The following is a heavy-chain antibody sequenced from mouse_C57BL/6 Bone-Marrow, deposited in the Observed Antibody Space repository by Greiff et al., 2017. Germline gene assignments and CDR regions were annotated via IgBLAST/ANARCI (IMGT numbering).Heavy chain of an antibody. D-gene: IGHD1-1*01. Sequence: QVQLQQSGPELVKPGASVKISCKASGYAFSSSWMNWVKQRPGKGLEWIGRIYPGDGDTNYNGTFKGTATLTADKSSSTAYKQLSSLTSEDSAVYFGARNYYGSRGGYFDVWGTGTTVTVSS. CDR2: IYPGDGDT. CDR1: GYAFSSSW. V-gene: IGHV1-82*01. CDR3: ARNYYGSRGGYFDV. J-gene: IGHJ1*03.